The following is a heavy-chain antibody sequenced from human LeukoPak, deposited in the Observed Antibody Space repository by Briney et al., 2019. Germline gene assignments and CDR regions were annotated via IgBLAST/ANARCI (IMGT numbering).Heavy chain of an antibody. CDR2: ISWNSGSV. Sequence: PGGSLRLSCAASGFTFDDYAMHWVRQAPGKGLEWVSGISWNSGSVGYADSVKGRFTISRDNAKNSLYLQMNSLRAEDTAVYYCANTYYYDSSTCGWGQGTLVTVSS. J-gene: IGHJ4*02. CDR1: GFTFDDYA. CDR3: ANTYYYDSSTCG. D-gene: IGHD3-22*01. V-gene: IGHV3-9*01.